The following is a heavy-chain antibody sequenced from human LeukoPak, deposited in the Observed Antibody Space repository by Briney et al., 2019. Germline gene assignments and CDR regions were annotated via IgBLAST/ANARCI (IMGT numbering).Heavy chain of an antibody. J-gene: IGHJ4*02. Sequence: SETLSLTCTVSGGSISSSSYYWGWIRQPPGKGLEWIGSIYYSGSTYYNPSLKSRVTVSVDTSKNQFSLKLSSVTAADTAVYYCARQVYSSSWSYYFDYWGQGILVTVSS. D-gene: IGHD6-13*01. V-gene: IGHV4-39*07. CDR3: ARQVYSSSWSYYFDY. CDR2: IYYSGST. CDR1: GGSISSSSYY.